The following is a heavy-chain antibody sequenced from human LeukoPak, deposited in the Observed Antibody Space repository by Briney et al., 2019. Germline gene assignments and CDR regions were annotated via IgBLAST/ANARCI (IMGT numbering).Heavy chain of an antibody. CDR3: ARVQPDNNDEYNWFDP. D-gene: IGHD1-1*01. Sequence: GGSLRLSCAASGFTFNSYAMTWVRQGAGRGLEWVSTISGTSGTASYADSVEGRFSISRDDSKNTVYLQMTSLRVEDTALYFCARVQPDNNDEYNWFDPWGQGTQVTVSS. CDR2: ISGTSGTA. V-gene: IGHV3-23*01. J-gene: IGHJ5*02. CDR1: GFTFNSYA.